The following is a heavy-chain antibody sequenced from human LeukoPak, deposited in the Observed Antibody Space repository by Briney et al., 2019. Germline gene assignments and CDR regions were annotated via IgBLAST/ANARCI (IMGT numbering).Heavy chain of an antibody. D-gene: IGHD1-7*01. CDR3: ARGGGWNYVGFDY. Sequence: APVKVSCKASGYSFTTYDINWVRQATGQGLEWMAWMNLNSGNTGYAQKFQGRLTITRDTSINTAYMELNSLGSDDTAVYYCARGGGWNYVGFDYWGQGALVTVSS. CDR2: MNLNSGNT. V-gene: IGHV1-8*03. J-gene: IGHJ4*02. CDR1: GYSFTTYD.